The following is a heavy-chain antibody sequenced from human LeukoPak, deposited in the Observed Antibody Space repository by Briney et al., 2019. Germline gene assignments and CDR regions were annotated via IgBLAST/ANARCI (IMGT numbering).Heavy chain of an antibody. V-gene: IGHV4-39*01. J-gene: IGHJ4*02. CDR3: ARSYSRVDSLLWFGEYRGYYFDY. Sequence: SETLSLTCTVSGGSISSSSYYWGWIRQPLGKGLEWIGSIYYSGSTYYNPSLKSRVTISVDTSKNQFSLKLSSVTAADTAVYYCARSYSRVDSLLWFGEYRGYYFDYWGQGTLVTVSS. D-gene: IGHD3-10*01. CDR1: GGSISSSSYY. CDR2: IYYSGST.